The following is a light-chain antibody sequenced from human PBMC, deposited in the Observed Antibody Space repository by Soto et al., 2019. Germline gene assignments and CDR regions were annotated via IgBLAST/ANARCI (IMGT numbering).Light chain of an antibody. CDR1: RSVSSNY. V-gene: IGKV3-20*01. CDR2: GAS. Sequence: EIVLTQSPGTLSLSPGERATLSCRASRSVSSNYLAWYQQKPGQAPRLLIYGASSRATGIPDRFSGSGSGTGFTLTISRLEPQDLALYDCQQYVTSPYTFGQGTKLEI. CDR3: QQYVTSPYT. J-gene: IGKJ2*01.